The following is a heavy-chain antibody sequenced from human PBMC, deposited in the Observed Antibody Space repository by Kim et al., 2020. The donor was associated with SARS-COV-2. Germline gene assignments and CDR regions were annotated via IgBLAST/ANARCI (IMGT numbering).Heavy chain of an antibody. V-gene: IGHV3-74*01. Sequence: RSADPVKGRFTISSDSAENTLFLQMNSLRPEDTAVYYCARAAESSGWAFDFWGQGTLVTVSS. D-gene: IGHD6-19*01. J-gene: IGHJ4*02. CDR3: ARAAESSGWAFDF.